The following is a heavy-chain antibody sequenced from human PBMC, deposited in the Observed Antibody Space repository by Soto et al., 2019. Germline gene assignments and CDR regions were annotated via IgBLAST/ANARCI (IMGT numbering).Heavy chain of an antibody. CDR1: EFTFSIYW. CDR2: SHSDGTT. D-gene: IGHD6-19*01. CDR3: ARVYGIAVAGTLDF. Sequence: GGSLRLSCEASEFTFSIYWMYWVRQAPGKGLVWVSRSHSDGTTTYADSVKGRFTSSRDNAKSTLYLQMNSLRAEDTAVYYCARVYGIAVAGTLDFWGQGT. V-gene: IGHV3-74*01. J-gene: IGHJ4*02.